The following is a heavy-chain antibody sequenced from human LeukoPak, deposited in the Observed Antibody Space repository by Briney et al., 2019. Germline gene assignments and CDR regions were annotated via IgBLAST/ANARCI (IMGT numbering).Heavy chain of an antibody. CDR2: IYYSGST. J-gene: IGHJ4*02. CDR1: GGSISSYY. D-gene: IGHD2-8*01. CDR3: ARDCTNGVCYADY. V-gene: IGHV4-59*12. Sequence: SETLSLTCTVSGGSISSYYWSWIRQPPGKGLEWIGYIYYSGSTNYNPSLKSRVTISVDTSKNQFSLKLSSVTAADTAVYYCARDCTNGVCYADYWGQGTLVTVSS.